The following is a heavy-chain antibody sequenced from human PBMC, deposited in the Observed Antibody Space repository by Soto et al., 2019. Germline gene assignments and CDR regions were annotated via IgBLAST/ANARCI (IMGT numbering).Heavy chain of an antibody. J-gene: IGHJ4*02. V-gene: IGHV3-7*01. CDR1: GFTFSDYG. CDR2: ITYDGNEK. Sequence: SLKISCVTSGFTFSDYGFHWVRQTPGKGLEWVAIITYDGNEKNYADSVKGRFTIYRDNAKNSLYLQMSSLTAEDSALYYCSRSLDSWGQGTLVTVSS. CDR3: SRSLDS.